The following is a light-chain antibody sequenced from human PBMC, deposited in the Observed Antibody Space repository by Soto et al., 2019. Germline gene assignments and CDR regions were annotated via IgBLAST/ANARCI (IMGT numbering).Light chain of an antibody. CDR2: AAS. Sequence: IQLTQSPSSLSASVGDRVTITCRASQDISSSLAWYQQKPGKAPKLLIYAASILQSGVPSRFSGSGFGTDFTLTISSLQAEDFASCFCQQLNSYPLTFGGGTTVEIK. CDR3: QQLNSYPLT. CDR1: QDISSS. J-gene: IGKJ4*01. V-gene: IGKV1-9*01.